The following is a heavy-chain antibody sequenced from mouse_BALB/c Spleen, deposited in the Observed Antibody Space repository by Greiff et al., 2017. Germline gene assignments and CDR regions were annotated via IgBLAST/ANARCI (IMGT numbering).Heavy chain of an antibody. CDR2: ISSGSSTI. V-gene: IGHV5-17*02. Sequence: EVQGVESGGGLVQPGGSRKLSCAASGFTFSSFGMHWVRQAPEKGLEWVAYISSGSSTIYYADTVKGRFTISRDNPKNTLYLQMTSLRSEDTAMYYCARSPYYYGSTYYFDYWGQGTTLTVSS. D-gene: IGHD1-1*01. CDR1: GFTFSSFG. J-gene: IGHJ2*01. CDR3: ARSPYYYGSTYYFDY.